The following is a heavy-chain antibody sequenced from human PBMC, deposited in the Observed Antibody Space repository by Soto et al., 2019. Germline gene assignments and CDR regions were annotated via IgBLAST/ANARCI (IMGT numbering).Heavy chain of an antibody. D-gene: IGHD1-26*01. CDR1: GFNFRIYA. Sequence: EVQLLESGGGLAQAGGSLRLSCAASGFNFRIYAMNWVRKAPGKGLEWVSVMIGDGTSWDYADSVRGRFTISRDNSKNTLYLQMKSLRAEDTAVYYCAKDLRPDGRYDLDYWGQGTLVTVSS. J-gene: IGHJ4*02. CDR2: MIGDGTSW. V-gene: IGHV3-23*01. CDR3: AKDLRPDGRYDLDY.